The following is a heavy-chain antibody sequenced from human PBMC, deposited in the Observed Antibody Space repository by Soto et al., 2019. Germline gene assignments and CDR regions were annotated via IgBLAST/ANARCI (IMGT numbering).Heavy chain of an antibody. CDR1: GDSFTRYW. D-gene: IGHD1-26*01. CDR3: ARMWELLEYYYGMDV. V-gene: IGHV5-10-1*04. J-gene: IGHJ6*02. Sequence: GEYLQLSGMGSGDSFTRYWISWVRQMPGKGLEWMGRIDPSDSYTNYSPSFQGQVTISADKSIRTAYLPWSSPKASDTAMYYCARMWELLEYYYGMDVWGQGTTVTVSS. CDR2: IDPSDSYT.